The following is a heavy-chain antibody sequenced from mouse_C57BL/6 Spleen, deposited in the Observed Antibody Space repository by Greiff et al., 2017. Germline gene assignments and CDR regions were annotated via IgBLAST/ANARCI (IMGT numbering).Heavy chain of an antibody. V-gene: IGHV14-2*01. CDR2: IDPEDGET. CDR1: GFNIKDYY. D-gene: IGHD2-2*01. J-gene: IGHJ4*01. CDR3: ARRYGCGEGYAMDY. Sequence: VQLKQSGAELVKPGASVKLSCPASGFNIKDYYMHWVKQRTEQGLEWIGRIDPEDGETKYAPQFQGKATITADTSSNRAYLQLSRQTSEGTAVYYCARRYGCGEGYAMDYWGQGTTVTVSS.